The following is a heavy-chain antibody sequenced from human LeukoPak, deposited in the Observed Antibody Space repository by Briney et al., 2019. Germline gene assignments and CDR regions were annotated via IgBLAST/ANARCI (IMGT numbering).Heavy chain of an antibody. D-gene: IGHD4-17*01. Sequence: SGPALVKPTQTLTLTCTFSGFSLSTSGMCVSWIRQPPGKALEWLARIDWDDDKYYSTSLKTRLTISKDTSKNQVVLTMTNMDPVDTATYYCARTISTTVTTNFDDWGQGTLVTVSS. CDR3: ARTISTTVTTNFDD. CDR1: GFSLSTSGMC. J-gene: IGHJ4*02. CDR2: IDWDDDK. V-gene: IGHV2-70*11.